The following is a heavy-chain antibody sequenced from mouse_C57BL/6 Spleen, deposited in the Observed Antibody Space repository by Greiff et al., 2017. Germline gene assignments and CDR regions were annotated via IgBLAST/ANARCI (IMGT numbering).Heavy chain of an antibody. CDR1: GFTFSDYG. Sequence: EVMLVESGGGLVKPGGSLKLSCAASGFTFSDYGMPWVRQAPEKGLEWVAYISSGSSTIYYADTVKGRFTISRDNAKNTLFLQMTSLMSEDTAMYYCARTYYGNSWFAYWGQGTLVTVSA. CDR3: ARTYYGNSWFAY. J-gene: IGHJ3*01. V-gene: IGHV5-17*01. CDR2: ISSGSSTI. D-gene: IGHD2-10*01.